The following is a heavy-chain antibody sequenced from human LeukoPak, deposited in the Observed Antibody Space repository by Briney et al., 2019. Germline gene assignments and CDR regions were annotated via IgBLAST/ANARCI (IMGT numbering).Heavy chain of an antibody. CDR1: GGSIVTTTFY. Sequence: PSETLSLTCSVSGGSIVTTTFYWGWVRQPPGKGLEWIGIIHHSGSTYYSSSLKSRVTISIDTSKNTLSLKLNSVTAADTAVYYCARESWRNGYVGSKWGQGTLVTASS. CDR3: ARESWRNGYVGSK. J-gene: IGHJ4*02. D-gene: IGHD5-12*01. V-gene: IGHV4-39*07. CDR2: IHHSGST.